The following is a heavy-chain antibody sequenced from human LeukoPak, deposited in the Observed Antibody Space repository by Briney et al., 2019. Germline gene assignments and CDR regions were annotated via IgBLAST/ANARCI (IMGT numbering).Heavy chain of an antibody. V-gene: IGHV3-7*01. CDR1: GFTFSSYA. J-gene: IGHJ4*02. D-gene: IGHD2-21*02. CDR3: AKDIVGGGDDY. CDR2: IQEDGKKE. Sequence: GGSLRLSCAASGFTFSSYAMSWVRQAPGKGLEWVANIQEDGKKENYVDPVKGRFTISRDNAKNSVYLQMNSLRVEDTAVYYCAKDIVGGGDDYWGQGTLVTVSS.